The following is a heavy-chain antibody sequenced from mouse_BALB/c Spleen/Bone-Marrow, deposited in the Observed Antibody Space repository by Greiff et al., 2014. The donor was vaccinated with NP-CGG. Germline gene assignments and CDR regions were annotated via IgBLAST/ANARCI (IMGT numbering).Heavy chain of an antibody. CDR2: IYPGSGNT. J-gene: IGHJ4*01. CDR1: GYTFTDYY. D-gene: IGHD2-3*01. CDR3: ARAGDGCPRDPFDY. V-gene: IGHV1-77*01. Sequence: QVQLQQSGAELARPGASVKLSCKASGYTFTDYYINWVKQRTGQGLEWIGEIYPGSGNTYYNEKFKGKATLTADKSSSTAYMQPSSVSSEHSAVYFCARAGDGCPRDPFDYWGQGTSVTVSS.